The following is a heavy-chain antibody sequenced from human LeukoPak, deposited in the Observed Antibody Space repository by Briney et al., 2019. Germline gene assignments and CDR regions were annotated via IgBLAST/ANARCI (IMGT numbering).Heavy chain of an antibody. CDR1: GFTFSSYW. D-gene: IGHD3-3*01. Sequence: GGSLRLSCAASGFTFSSYWMSWVRQAPGKGLEWVANIKQDGSEKYYVDSVKGRFTISRDNAKNSLYLQMNSLRAEDTAVYYCARELRWSGYSGCMDVWGKGTTVTVSS. J-gene: IGHJ6*03. CDR2: IKQDGSEK. V-gene: IGHV3-7*01. CDR3: ARELRWSGYSGCMDV.